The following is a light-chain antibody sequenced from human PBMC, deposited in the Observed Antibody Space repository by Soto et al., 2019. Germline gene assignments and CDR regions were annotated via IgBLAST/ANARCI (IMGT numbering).Light chain of an antibody. Sequence: QSALTQPASVSGSPGQSITISCTGTSSDVGGFNYVSWYQQHPDKAPKLMIYEVTDRPSGVSNRFSGSKSGNTASLTISGLQSEDEADYYCSSYTSSITLVFGGGTKVTVL. J-gene: IGLJ3*02. CDR1: SSDVGGFNY. CDR3: SSYTSSITLV. V-gene: IGLV2-14*01. CDR2: EVT.